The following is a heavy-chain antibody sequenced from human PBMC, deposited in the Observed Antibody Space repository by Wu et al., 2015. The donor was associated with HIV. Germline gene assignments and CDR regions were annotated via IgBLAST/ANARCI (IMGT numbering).Heavy chain of an antibody. CDR2: MNPNSGST. Sequence: QVQLVQSGAEVKKPGASVKVSCKASGYTFTNYNINWVRQATGQGLEWVGWMNPNSGSTGYAQKFQGRVTITRNTSISSSYMELSSLRSDDTAVYFCADHRSRRVGYYYYYMDVVGQTGPRSTVS. J-gene: IGHJ6*03. CDR3: ADHRSRRVGYYYYYMDV. CDR1: GYTFTNYN. V-gene: IGHV1-8*03. D-gene: IGHD1-26*01.